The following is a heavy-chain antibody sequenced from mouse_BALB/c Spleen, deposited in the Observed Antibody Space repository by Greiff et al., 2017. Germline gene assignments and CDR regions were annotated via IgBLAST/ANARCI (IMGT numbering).Heavy chain of an antibody. CDR1: GYTFTSYT. CDR3: ARGEVTTVGYAMDY. V-gene: IGHV1-4*01. J-gene: IGHJ4*01. CDR2: INPSSGYT. D-gene: IGHD1-1*01. Sequence: QVQLQQSGAELARPGASVKMSCKASGYTFTSYTMHWVKQRPGQGLEWIGYINPSSGYTNYNQKFKDKATLTADKSSSTAYMQLSSLTSEDSAVYYCARGEVTTVGYAMDYWGQGTSVTVSS.